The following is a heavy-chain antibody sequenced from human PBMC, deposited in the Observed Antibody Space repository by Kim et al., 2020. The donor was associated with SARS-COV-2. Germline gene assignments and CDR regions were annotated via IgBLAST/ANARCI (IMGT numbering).Heavy chain of an antibody. V-gene: IGHV3-21*01. CDR3: AKDRRGQFDY. Sequence: FIYYADSLKGRFTISRDNAKNSLYLQMNNVRAEDTAVYYCAKDRRGQFDYWGQGTLVTVSS. J-gene: IGHJ4*02. CDR2: FI.